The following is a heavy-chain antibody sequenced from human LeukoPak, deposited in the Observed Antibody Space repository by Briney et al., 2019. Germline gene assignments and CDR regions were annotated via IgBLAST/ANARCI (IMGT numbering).Heavy chain of an antibody. CDR1: GGTFSSYA. CDR3: AKIVVVPAADAFDI. D-gene: IGHD2-2*01. V-gene: IGHV1-69-2*01. Sequence: ASVKVSCKASGGTFSSYAISWVQQAPGKGLEWMGLVDPEDGETIYAEKFQGRVTITADTSTDTAYMELSSLRSEDTAEYYCAKIVVVPAADAFDIWGQGTMVTVSS. CDR2: VDPEDGET. J-gene: IGHJ3*02.